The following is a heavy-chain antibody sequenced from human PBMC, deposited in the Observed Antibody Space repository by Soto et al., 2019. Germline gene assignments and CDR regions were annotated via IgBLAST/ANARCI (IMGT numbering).Heavy chain of an antibody. J-gene: IGHJ4*02. Sequence: LRLSCAASGFTFSGSAMHWVRQASGKGLEWVGRIRSKANSYATAYAASVKGRFTISRDDSKNTAYLQMNSLKTEDTAVYYCTRVYGDYLYYFDYWGQGTLVTVSS. CDR3: TRVYGDYLYYFDY. CDR2: IRSKANSYAT. V-gene: IGHV3-73*01. D-gene: IGHD4-17*01. CDR1: GFTFSGSA.